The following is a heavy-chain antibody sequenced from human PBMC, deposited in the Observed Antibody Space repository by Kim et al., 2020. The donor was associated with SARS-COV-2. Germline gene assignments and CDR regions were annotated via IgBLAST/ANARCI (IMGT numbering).Heavy chain of an antibody. CDR2: IHYSGDT. D-gene: IGHD3-10*01. J-gene: IGHJ5*02. CDR1: GGSISSYY. CDR3: ARSELARYNCFDP. Sequence: SETLSLTCTVSGGSISSYYWNWIRQTPGRGLEWIAHIHYSGDTNYNPSLKSRVTISIDTPKNQVSLRLNSVTTADTAVYYCARSELARYNCFDPWGQGTPVTVSS. V-gene: IGHV4-59*01.